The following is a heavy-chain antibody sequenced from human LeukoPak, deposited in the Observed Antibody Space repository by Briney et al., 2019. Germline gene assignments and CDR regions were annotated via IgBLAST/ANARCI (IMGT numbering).Heavy chain of an antibody. CDR1: GFIFRSHT. J-gene: IGHJ6*02. V-gene: IGHV3-48*02. Sequence: GGSLRLSCAASGFIFRSHTMNWVRQGPGKGLEWVSYISSTSGTIYYADSVKGRFTISRDNAKNSLYLQMNSLRDEDTAVYYCARDYYGVDVWGQGTTVTVSS. CDR3: ARDYYGVDV. CDR2: ISSTSGTI.